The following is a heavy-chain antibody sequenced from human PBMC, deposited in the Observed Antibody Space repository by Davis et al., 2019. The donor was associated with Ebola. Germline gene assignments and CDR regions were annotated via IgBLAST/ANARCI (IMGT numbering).Heavy chain of an antibody. D-gene: IGHD6-19*01. CDR3: ARDWGIWQWRSFGMDV. J-gene: IGHJ6*02. Sequence: ASVKVSCKASGYTFTSYAMHWVRQAPGQRLEWMGWINAGNGNTGYAQKFQGRVTMTRNTSISTAYMELSSLRSEDTAVYYCARDWGIWQWRSFGMDVWGQGTTVTVSS. CDR1: GYTFTSYA. CDR2: INAGNGNT. V-gene: IGHV1-3*01.